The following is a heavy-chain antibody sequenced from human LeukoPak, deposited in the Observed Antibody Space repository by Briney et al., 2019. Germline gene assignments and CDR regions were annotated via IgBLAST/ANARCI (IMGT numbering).Heavy chain of an antibody. Sequence: ASVKVSCKASGYRFSDYYMHWVRQAPGQGLEWMGWVNSNSGGTHYAQNFEGRVTMTRDTSSSTAYMELSRLKIDDTALYYCARGYGSGGSCYHFDSWGQGTLVTVSS. J-gene: IGHJ4*02. CDR2: VNSNSGGT. D-gene: IGHD2-15*01. CDR1: GYRFSDYY. V-gene: IGHV1-2*02. CDR3: ARGYGSGGSCYHFDS.